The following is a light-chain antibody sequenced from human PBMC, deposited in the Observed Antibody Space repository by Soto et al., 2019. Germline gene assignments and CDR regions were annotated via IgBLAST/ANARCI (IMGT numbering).Light chain of an antibody. CDR1: QDISSY. CDR3: QQYNSYSRT. J-gene: IGKJ1*01. V-gene: IGKV1-8*01. CDR2: GAS. Sequence: AIRMTQSPSSFSASTGDRVTITCRASQDISSYLAWYQQKPGKAPKLLIYGASTLQSGVPSRFSGSGSGTEFTLTISSLQPDDFATYYCQQYNSYSRTFGQGTKVDIK.